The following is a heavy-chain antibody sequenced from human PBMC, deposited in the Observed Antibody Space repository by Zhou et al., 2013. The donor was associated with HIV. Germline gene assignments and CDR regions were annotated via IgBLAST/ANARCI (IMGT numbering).Heavy chain of an antibody. Sequence: EVQLLESGGGLVQPGGSLRLSCAVSGFTFSNYAMTWVRQAPGKGLEWVSPISGSGGSTYYADSVKGRFTISRDSSKNTLYLQMNSLRAEDTAVYYCARDNDWAFDSWGQGTLVTVSS. CDR1: GFTFSNYA. CDR2: ISGSGGST. CDR3: ARDNDWAFDS. J-gene: IGHJ4*02. D-gene: IGHD3-16*01. V-gene: IGHV3-23*01.